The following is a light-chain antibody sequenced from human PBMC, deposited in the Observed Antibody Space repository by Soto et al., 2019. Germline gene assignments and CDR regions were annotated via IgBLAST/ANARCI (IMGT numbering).Light chain of an antibody. J-gene: IGLJ3*02. CDR3: SSFTSSSTQV. V-gene: IGLV2-14*01. CDR1: CSDVGGYDY. Sequence: QSALTQPASVSGSLGQSITISCTGTCSDVGGYDYVSWYRQHPGKVPKLIIYEVNKRPSGVSNRFSGSKSANTASLTISGLQADDEADYYCSSFTSSSTQVFGGGTKLTVL. CDR2: EVN.